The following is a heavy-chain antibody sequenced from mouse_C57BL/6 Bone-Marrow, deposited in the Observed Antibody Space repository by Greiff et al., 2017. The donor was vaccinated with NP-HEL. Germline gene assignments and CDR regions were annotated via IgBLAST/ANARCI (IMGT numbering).Heavy chain of an antibody. D-gene: IGHD1-1*02. J-gene: IGHJ3*01. CDR2: IWSGGST. CDR3: ASDYVGTGFAY. V-gene: IGHV2-2*01. CDR1: GFSLTSYG. Sequence: VMLVESGPGLVQPSQSLSITCTVSGFSLTSYGVHWVRQSPGKGLEWLGVIWSGGSTDYNAAFISRLSISKDNSKSQVFFKMNSLQADDTAIYYCASDYVGTGFAYWGQGTLVTVSA.